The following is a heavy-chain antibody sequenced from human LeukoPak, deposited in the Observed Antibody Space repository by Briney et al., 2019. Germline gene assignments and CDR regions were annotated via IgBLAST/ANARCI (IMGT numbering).Heavy chain of an antibody. CDR2: IDPSDSYS. D-gene: IGHD4-11*01. CDR1: GYTFTTHW. J-gene: IGHJ4*02. CDR3: ARLAMTTVSVDY. V-gene: IGHV5-10-1*01. Sequence: GESLRISCEASGYTFTTHWITWVRQMPGQGLEWMGRIDPSDSYSNYSPSFQGRVTISADKSISTAYLQWSSLKASDTAMYYCARLAMTTVSVDYWGQGTLVTVSS.